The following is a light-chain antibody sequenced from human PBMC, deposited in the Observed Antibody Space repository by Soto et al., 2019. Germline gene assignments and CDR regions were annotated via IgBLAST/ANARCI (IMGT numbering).Light chain of an antibody. Sequence: DIQMTQSPSSLSASVGDRVTITCQASRDISNHLNWYQQKPGKAPKLLIYDASNLETGVPSRFSGSGSGTDFTFTISSLQPEDIATFYCQQYDALPYTFGQGTNLEIK. CDR2: DAS. CDR1: RDISNH. J-gene: IGKJ2*01. CDR3: QQYDALPYT. V-gene: IGKV1-33*01.